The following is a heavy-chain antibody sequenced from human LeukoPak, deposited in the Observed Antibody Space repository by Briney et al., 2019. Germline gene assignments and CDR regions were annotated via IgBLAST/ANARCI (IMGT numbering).Heavy chain of an antibody. CDR1: GFTFGDYA. CDR2: IRSKAYGGTT. D-gene: IGHD3-22*01. Sequence: GRSLRLACTADGFTFGDYAMRWVRQAPGKGLEWEGFIRSKAYGGTTEYAASVEGRFTISRDDSKSIAYLQMNSLKTEDTAVYYCTRDSNFMMYYYDGSGTHGDYWGQGTLVTVSS. CDR3: TRDSNFMMYYYDGSGTHGDY. V-gene: IGHV3-49*04. J-gene: IGHJ4*02.